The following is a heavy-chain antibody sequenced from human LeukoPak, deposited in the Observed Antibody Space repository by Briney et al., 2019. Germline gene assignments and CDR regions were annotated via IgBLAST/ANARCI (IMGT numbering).Heavy chain of an antibody. CDR2: ISSNGGST. Sequence: PGGSLRLSCAASGFTFSSYAMHWVRQAPGKGLEYVSAISSNGGSTYYANSVKGRFTISRDNSKNTLYLQMGSLRAEDMAVYYCARGGGSSWVFDYWGQGTLVTVSS. D-gene: IGHD2-15*01. CDR3: ARGGGSSWVFDY. CDR1: GFTFSSYA. J-gene: IGHJ4*02. V-gene: IGHV3-64*01.